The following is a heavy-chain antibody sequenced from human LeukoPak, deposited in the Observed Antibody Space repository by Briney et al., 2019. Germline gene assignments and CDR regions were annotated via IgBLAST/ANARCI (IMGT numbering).Heavy chain of an antibody. CDR3: ANPLSYYYDSSGYYPGEFDY. V-gene: IGHV3-23*01. CDR1: GFTFSSYE. Sequence: PGGSLRLSCAASGFTFSSYEMNWVRQAPGKGLEWVSAISGSGGSTYYADSVKGRFTISRDNSKNTLYLQMNSLRAEDTAVYYCANPLSYYYDSSGYYPGEFDYWGQGTLVTVSS. CDR2: ISGSGGST. J-gene: IGHJ4*02. D-gene: IGHD3-22*01.